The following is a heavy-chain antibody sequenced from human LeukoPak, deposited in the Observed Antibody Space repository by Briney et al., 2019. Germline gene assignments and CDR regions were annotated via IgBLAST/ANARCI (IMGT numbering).Heavy chain of an antibody. D-gene: IGHD2-21*01. CDR1: GDTFSNYV. CDR2: ITPMFGST. V-gene: IGHV1-69*01. CDR3: ARDDPDVVVIPGAADV. J-gene: IGHJ3*01. Sequence: ASVKVSCKASGDTFSNYVISWFRQAPGERPEWMGGITPMFGSTYFTQKFQGRVTFTADDSTTTAYMELSSLKFEDTAVYYCARDDPDVVVIPGAADVWGQGTLVTVSS.